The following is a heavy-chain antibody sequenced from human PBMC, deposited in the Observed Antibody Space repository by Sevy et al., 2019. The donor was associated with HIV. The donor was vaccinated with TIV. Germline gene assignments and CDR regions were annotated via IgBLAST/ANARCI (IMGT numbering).Heavy chain of an antibody. D-gene: IGHD3-10*01. Sequence: GGSLRLSCAASGFTFSSYWMHWVRQAPGKGLVWVSRINSDGSSTSYADSVKGRFTISRDNAKNTLYLQMNSLRAEDTAVYYCARVADYYGSGSYSTIFDYWGQGTLVTVSS. CDR1: GFTFSSYW. CDR2: INSDGSST. V-gene: IGHV3-74*01. J-gene: IGHJ4*02. CDR3: ARVADYYGSGSYSTIFDY.